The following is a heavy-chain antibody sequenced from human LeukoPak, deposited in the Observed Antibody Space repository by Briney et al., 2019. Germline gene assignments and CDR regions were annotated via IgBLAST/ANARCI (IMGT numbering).Heavy chain of an antibody. CDR3: ARGVNYYYYGMDV. Sequence: GGSLRLSCAASGFTFDDYAMHWVRQAPGKGLEWVSGISWNSGSIGYADSVKGRFTISRDNSKNTLYLQMNSLRAEDTAVYYCARGVNYYYYGMDVWGQGTTVTVSS. J-gene: IGHJ6*02. CDR1: GFTFDDYA. V-gene: IGHV3-9*01. CDR2: ISWNSGSI.